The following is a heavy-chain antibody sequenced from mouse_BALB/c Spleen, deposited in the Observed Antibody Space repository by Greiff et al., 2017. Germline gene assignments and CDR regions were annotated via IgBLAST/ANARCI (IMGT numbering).Heavy chain of an antibody. CDR1: GFTFSSYG. CDR2: INSNGGST. Sequence: EVQLVESGGGLVQPGGSLKLSCAASGFTFSSYGMSWVRQTPDKRLELVATINSNGGSTYYPDSVKGRFTISIDNAKNTLYLQMSSLKSEDTAMYYCARDYYYKGDYWGQGTSVTVSS. V-gene: IGHV5-6-3*01. CDR3: ARDYYYKGDY. D-gene: IGHD2-12*01. J-gene: IGHJ4*01.